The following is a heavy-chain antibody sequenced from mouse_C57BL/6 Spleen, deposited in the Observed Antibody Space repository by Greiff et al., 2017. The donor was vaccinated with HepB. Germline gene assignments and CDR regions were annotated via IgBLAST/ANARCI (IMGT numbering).Heavy chain of an antibody. Sequence: EVQLQQSGAELVRPGASVKLSCTASGFNIKDYYMHWVKQRPEQGLEWIGRIDPEDGDTEYAPKFQGKATMTADPSSNTAYLQLSSLTSEDTAVYYCTTLYYGSSPAWFAYWGQGTLVTVSA. J-gene: IGHJ3*01. CDR1: GFNIKDYY. D-gene: IGHD1-1*01. CDR3: TTLYYGSSPAWFAY. CDR2: IDPEDGDT. V-gene: IGHV14-1*01.